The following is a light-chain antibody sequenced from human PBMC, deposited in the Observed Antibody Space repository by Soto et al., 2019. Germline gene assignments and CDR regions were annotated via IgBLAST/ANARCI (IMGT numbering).Light chain of an antibody. CDR2: AAS. Sequence: IQLTQSPSFLSASVGDRVTITCRASQAISSYLDWYQQKPGKGPKLLIHAASTLQSGVPLRFSGSGSGTEFTLTISSLQPEDFATYYCLQLNSYPLTFGGGTEVEIK. CDR3: LQLNSYPLT. V-gene: IGKV1-9*01. J-gene: IGKJ4*01. CDR1: QAISSY.